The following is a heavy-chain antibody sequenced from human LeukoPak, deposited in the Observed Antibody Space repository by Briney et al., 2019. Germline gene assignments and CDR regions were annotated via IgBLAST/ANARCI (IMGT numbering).Heavy chain of an antibody. D-gene: IGHD4-17*01. Sequence: GGSLRLPCTASGFTFSAYAMMWVRQAPGKGPEWVSAIRGGGTSEFYADSVKGRFRISRDNSKDTLFLQMNSLRAEDTAVYHCARDPNGDYIGAFDMWGPGTMVTVSS. CDR3: ARDPNGDYIGAFDM. V-gene: IGHV3-23*01. CDR2: IRGGGTSE. CDR1: GFTFSAYA. J-gene: IGHJ3*02.